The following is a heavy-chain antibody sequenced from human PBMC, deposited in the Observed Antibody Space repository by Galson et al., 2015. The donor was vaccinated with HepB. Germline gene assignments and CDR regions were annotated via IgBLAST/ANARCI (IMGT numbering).Heavy chain of an antibody. D-gene: IGHD3-22*01. CDR1: GFTFSSYA. V-gene: IGHV3-30*04. CDR3: ARDPGYYDSSGPPGAFDI. Sequence: SLRLSCAASGFTFSSYAMHWVRQAPGKGLEWVAVISYDGSNKYYADSVKGRFTISRDNSKNTLYLQMNSLRAEDTAVYYCARDPGYYDSSGPPGAFDIWGQGTMVTVSS. CDR2: ISYDGSNK. J-gene: IGHJ3*02.